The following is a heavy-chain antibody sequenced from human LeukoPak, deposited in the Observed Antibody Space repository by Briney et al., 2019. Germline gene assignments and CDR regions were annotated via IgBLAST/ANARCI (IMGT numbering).Heavy chain of an antibody. D-gene: IGHD5-18*01. CDR2: TYYRSKWKN. V-gene: IGHV6-1*01. J-gene: IGHJ4*02. CDR3: VRGRDTAMGS. CDR1: GDSVSSNSAT. Sequence: SQTLSLTCAISGDSVSSNSATWNWIRQSPSRGLEWLGRTYYRSKWKNDYAVSVKSRITFNPDTSKDQFSLQLNSVTPEDTAVYYCVRGRDTAMGSWGQGTLVTVSS.